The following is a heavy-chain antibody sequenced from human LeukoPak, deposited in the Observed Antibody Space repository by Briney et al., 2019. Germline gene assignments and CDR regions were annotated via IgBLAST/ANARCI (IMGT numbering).Heavy chain of an antibody. D-gene: IGHD3-22*01. V-gene: IGHV3-20*04. J-gene: IGHJ4*02. CDR2: INWNGGST. Sequence: GGSLRLSCAASGFSFNTAWMSWVRQAPGKGLEWVSGINWNGGSTGYADSVKGRFTISRDNAKNSLYLQMNSLRAEDTALYYCARVERSGDWYYYDSSGYPYFDYWGQGTLVTVSS. CDR1: GFSFNTAW. CDR3: ARVERSGDWYYYDSSGYPYFDY.